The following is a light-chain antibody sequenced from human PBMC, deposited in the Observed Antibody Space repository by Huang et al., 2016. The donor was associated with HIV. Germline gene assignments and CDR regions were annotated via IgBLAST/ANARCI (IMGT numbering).Light chain of an antibody. Sequence: DIQMTQSPSSLSASVGDRVTITFRASQSITNYLNLYQQKPGTAPKVLIYAASSLQSGVPSRFSGSGSGTDFTLTISCLQPEDVATYYCQQTYNTPRTFGQGTKVEIK. CDR1: QSITNY. J-gene: IGKJ1*01. CDR2: AAS. CDR3: QQTYNTPRT. V-gene: IGKV1-39*01.